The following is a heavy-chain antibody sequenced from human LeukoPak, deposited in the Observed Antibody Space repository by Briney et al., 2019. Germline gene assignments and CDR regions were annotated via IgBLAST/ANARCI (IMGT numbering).Heavy chain of an antibody. CDR3: ARHYYGSGSYYNVGEFDY. V-gene: IGHV1-69*13. J-gene: IGHJ4*02. Sequence: ASVKVSCKASGYTFTSYAISWVRQAPGQGLEWMGGIIPIFGTANYAQKFQGRVTITADESTSTAYMELSSLRSEDTAVYYCARHYYGSGSYYNVGEFDYWGQGTLVTVSS. CDR2: IIPIFGTA. CDR1: GYTFTSYA. D-gene: IGHD3-10*01.